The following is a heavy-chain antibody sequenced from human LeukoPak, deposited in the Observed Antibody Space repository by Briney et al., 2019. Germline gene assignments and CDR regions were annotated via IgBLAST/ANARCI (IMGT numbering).Heavy chain of an antibody. D-gene: IGHD3-16*02. CDR1: GYSFSDHY. CDR3: ARVSGPTRYYGLDV. V-gene: IGHV1-2*02. CDR2: IHPGSGGT. Sequence: ASVKVSCKASGYSFSDHYIHWVRRAPGQGLEWMGWIHPGSGGTIYAQNFHGRLTVTRDRSLGTAYMELTRLTSDDTAMYYCARVSGPTRYYGLDVWGQGTTVIVTS. J-gene: IGHJ6*02.